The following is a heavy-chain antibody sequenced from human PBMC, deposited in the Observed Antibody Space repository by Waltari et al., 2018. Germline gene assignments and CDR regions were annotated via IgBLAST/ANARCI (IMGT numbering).Heavy chain of an antibody. CDR1: GFTFSRYW. Sequence: EVPLVESGGGLVQPGGPLRLSCAASGFTFSRYWMSWVRQAPGKGLEWVANIRPDGNEKYYVDSVKGRLTISRDNAKNSLYLQMNSLRVEDTAVYFCARDPSYGAIDYWGQGTLVTVSS. CDR3: ARDPSYGAIDY. D-gene: IGHD4-17*01. V-gene: IGHV3-7*01. CDR2: IRPDGNEK. J-gene: IGHJ4*02.